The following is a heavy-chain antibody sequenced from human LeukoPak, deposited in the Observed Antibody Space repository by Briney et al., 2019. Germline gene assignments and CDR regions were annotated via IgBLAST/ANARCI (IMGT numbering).Heavy chain of an antibody. V-gene: IGHV3-11*06. J-gene: IGHJ4*02. CDR2: ISISSSNI. D-gene: IGHD1-26*01. CDR1: GLRVSGYD. Sequence: PGGSLRLSCAASGLRVSGYDLNWIRQAPGKGLEWIAYISISSSNIHYADSVRGRFTISRDNANNVLYLQMNSLRAEDTAVYYCARDPTYYLRYGYFDSWGQGTLVTVSS. CDR3: ARDPTYYLRYGYFDS.